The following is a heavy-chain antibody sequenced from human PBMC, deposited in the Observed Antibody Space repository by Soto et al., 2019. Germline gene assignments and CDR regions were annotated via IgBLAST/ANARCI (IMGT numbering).Heavy chain of an antibody. V-gene: IGHV5-51*01. CDR1: GYNFTNYC. D-gene: IGHD2-21*02. CDR3: ARHRGEGVVVTAPVFDY. Sequence: GESLKISCKGSGYNFTNYCIGWVRQMPGKGLEWMGIINFGDSDTRYSPSFQGQVTISADESFTTAYLQWSSLKASDTAMYYCARHRGEGVVVTAPVFDYWRQVPLITVSS. J-gene: IGHJ4*02. CDR2: INFGDSDT.